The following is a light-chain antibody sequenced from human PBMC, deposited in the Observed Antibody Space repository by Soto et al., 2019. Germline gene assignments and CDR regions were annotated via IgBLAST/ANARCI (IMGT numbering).Light chain of an antibody. CDR1: SSNIGNNY. CDR3: GTWDSSLSGDTDV. CDR2: ENN. J-gene: IGLJ1*01. V-gene: IGLV1-51*02. Sequence: QSVLTQPPSVSAAPGQTVTISCSGSSSNIGNNYVSWYQQLPGTAPKLLIYENNKRPSGIPDRFSGSKSGTSVTLGITGLQTGDEADYYCGTWDSSLSGDTDVFGTGTKVTVL.